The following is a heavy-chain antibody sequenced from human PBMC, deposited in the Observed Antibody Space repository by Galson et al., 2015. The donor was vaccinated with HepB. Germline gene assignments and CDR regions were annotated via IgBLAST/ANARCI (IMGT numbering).Heavy chain of an antibody. J-gene: IGHJ6*02. Sequence: SLRLSCAASGFTFSSYSMNWVRQAPGKGLEWVSYISSSSSTIYYADSVKGRFTISRDNAKNSLYLQMNSLRAEDTAVYYCASPSPIVVVPDYYYYYGMDVWGQGTTVTVSS. CDR3: ASPSPIVVVPDYYYYYGMDV. V-gene: IGHV3-48*01. CDR1: GFTFSSYS. CDR2: ISSSSSTI. D-gene: IGHD2-2*01.